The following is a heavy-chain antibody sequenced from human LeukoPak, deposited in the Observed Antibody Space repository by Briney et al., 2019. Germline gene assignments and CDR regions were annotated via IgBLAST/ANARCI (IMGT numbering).Heavy chain of an antibody. CDR3: ARDFFPTPTGYSSSRSAFDY. Sequence: PGGSLRLSCAASGFTFSSYWMHWVRQAPGKGLVWVSRINSDGSSTSYADSVKGRFTISRDNAKNTLYLQMNSLRAEDTAVYYCARDFFPTPTGYSSSRSAFDYWGQGTLVTVSS. V-gene: IGHV3-74*01. CDR2: INSDGSST. D-gene: IGHD6-13*01. CDR1: GFTFSSYW. J-gene: IGHJ4*02.